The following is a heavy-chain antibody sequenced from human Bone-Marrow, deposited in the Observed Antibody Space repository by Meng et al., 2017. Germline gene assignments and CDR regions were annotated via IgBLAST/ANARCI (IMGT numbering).Heavy chain of an antibody. CDR3: ARVSWETDYYKGFDY. D-gene: IGHD3-9*01. Sequence: GGSLRLSCAASGFTFSSYAMSWVRQAPGKGLEWVSAISGSGGSTYYADSVKGQFTISRDNVKNSLYLQMNSLRAEDTAIYYCARVSWETDYYKGFDYWGQGNLVTVSS. V-gene: IGHV3-23*01. J-gene: IGHJ4*02. CDR2: ISGSGGST. CDR1: GFTFSSYA.